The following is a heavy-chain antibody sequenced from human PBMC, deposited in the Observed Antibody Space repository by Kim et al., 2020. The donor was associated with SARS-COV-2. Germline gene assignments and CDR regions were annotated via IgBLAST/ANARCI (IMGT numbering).Heavy chain of an antibody. V-gene: IGHV1-69*13. Sequence: SVKVSCKASGGTFSSYAISWVRQAPGQGLEWMGGIIPIFGTANYAQKFQGRVTITADESTSTAYMELSSLRSEDTAVYYCARDYHGSGDAFDIWGQGTMVTVSS. CDR2: IIPIFGTA. CDR3: ARDYHGSGDAFDI. D-gene: IGHD3-10*01. J-gene: IGHJ3*02. CDR1: GGTFSSYA.